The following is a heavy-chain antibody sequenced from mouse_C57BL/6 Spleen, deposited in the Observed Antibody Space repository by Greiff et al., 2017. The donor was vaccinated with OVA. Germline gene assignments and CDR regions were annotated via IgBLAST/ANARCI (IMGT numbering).Heavy chain of an antibody. D-gene: IGHD1-1*01. Sequence: QVQLKQPGAELVKPGASVKLSCKASGYTFTSYWMHWVKQRPGQGLEWIGMIHPNSGSTNYNEKFKSKATLTVDKSSSTAYMQLSSLTSEDSAVYYCANYYYGSSGYFDVWGTGTTVTVSS. CDR1: GYTFTSYW. CDR2: IHPNSGST. CDR3: ANYYYGSSGYFDV. J-gene: IGHJ1*03. V-gene: IGHV1-64*01.